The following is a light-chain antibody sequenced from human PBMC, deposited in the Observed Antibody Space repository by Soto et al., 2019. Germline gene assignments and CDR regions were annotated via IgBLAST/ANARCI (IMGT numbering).Light chain of an antibody. CDR1: QSISRN. J-gene: IGKJ2*01. CDR2: GAY. CDR3: HQYNSWPPGT. V-gene: IGKV3-15*01. Sequence: EIVLTQSPSTLSVSPGQRATLSCRASQSISRNVAWYQQTPGQPPRLLIYGAYTRATGIPARFSGSGSGTEFTLTISSLQSEDFALYYCHQYNSWPPGTFGQGTKVDIK.